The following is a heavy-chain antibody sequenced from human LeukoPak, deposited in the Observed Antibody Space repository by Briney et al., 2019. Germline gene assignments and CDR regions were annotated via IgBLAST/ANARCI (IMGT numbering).Heavy chain of an antibody. D-gene: IGHD2-21*02. Sequence: GGSLRLSCAASGFTVSSNYMSWVRQAPGKGLEWVSVIYSGGSTYYADSVKGRFTISRDNSKNTLYLQMNSLRAEDTAVYYCARARVVTKWIDYWGQGTLVTVSS. CDR3: ARARVVTKWIDY. CDR1: GFTVSSNY. CDR2: IYSGGST. V-gene: IGHV3-53*01. J-gene: IGHJ4*02.